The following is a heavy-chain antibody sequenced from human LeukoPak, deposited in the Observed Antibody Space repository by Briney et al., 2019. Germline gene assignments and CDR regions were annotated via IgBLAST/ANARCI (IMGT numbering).Heavy chain of an antibody. D-gene: IGHD4-17*01. V-gene: IGHV4-30-4*01. CDR1: GGSISSGDYY. Sequence: PSETLSLTCTVSGGSISSGDYYWSWIRQPPGKGLEWIGYIYHSGSTYYNPSLKSRVTISVDTSKNQFSLKLSSVTAADTAVYYCAREARYGDYGDYWGQGTLVTVSS. CDR3: AREARYGDYGDY. J-gene: IGHJ4*02. CDR2: IYHSGST.